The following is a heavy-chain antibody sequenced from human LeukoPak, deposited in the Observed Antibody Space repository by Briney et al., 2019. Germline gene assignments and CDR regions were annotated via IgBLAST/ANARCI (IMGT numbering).Heavy chain of an antibody. J-gene: IGHJ5*02. D-gene: IGHD3-10*01. CDR1: GFTFSDAW. CDR3: STDRGVIS. CDR2: IKSKRDGGTA. V-gene: IGHV3-15*01. Sequence: TGGSLRLSCAASGFTFSDAWMNWVRQAPGKGLEWVGRIKSKRDGGTADYAAPVKGRFTISRDDSRNTLYLQMNSLEAEDTAVYYCSTDRGVISWGQGTLVTVSS.